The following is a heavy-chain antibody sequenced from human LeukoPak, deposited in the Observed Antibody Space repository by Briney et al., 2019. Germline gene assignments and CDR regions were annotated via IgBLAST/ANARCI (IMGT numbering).Heavy chain of an antibody. V-gene: IGHV3-23*01. D-gene: IGHD3-3*01. J-gene: IGHJ6*03. CDR3: AREGDFWSGYPIDHYYYMDV. CDR2: ISGRGDLE. Sequence: PGGSLRLSCSASGFTFSSYAMTWVRQAQGKGLEWVSTISGRGDLEFYTESVKGRFTISRDHSKNTVHLQMDSLRAEDTAIYYCAREGDFWSGYPIDHYYYMDVWGKGTTVTVTS. CDR1: GFTFSSYA.